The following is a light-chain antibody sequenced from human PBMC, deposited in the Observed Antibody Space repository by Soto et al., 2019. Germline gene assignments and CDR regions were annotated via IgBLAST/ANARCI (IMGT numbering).Light chain of an antibody. CDR1: SSDGGGYNY. V-gene: IGLV2-14*01. Sequence: QSVLTQPASVSGSPGQSITISCTGTSSDGGGYNYVSWYQQHPGKAPKLMIYDVSNRPSGVSNRFSGSKSGNTASLTISGLQAEDEADYYCSSYTSSSFYVFGTGTKLTV. J-gene: IGLJ1*01. CDR3: SSYTSSSFYV. CDR2: DVS.